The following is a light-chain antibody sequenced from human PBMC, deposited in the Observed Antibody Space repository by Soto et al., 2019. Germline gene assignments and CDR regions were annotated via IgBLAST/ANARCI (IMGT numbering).Light chain of an antibody. V-gene: IGKV3-15*01. CDR1: QSVSSN. Sequence: EIVMTQSPATLSVSPGERATLSCRASQSVSSNLAWYQQKPGQAPRLLIYTASTRATDIPARFSGSGSGTEFTLTISGLQSEDFAVYYCQQYNNWPRGTFGQGTKVDIK. CDR2: TAS. J-gene: IGKJ1*01. CDR3: QQYNNWPRGT.